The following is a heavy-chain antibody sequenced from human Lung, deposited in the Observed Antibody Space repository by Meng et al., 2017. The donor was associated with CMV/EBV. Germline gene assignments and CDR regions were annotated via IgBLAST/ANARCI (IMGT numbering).Heavy chain of an antibody. D-gene: IGHD3-22*01. CDR2: ISSSGSTI. CDR1: GFTFSSYE. CDR3: ARVSYYYDSSGYYYSPSVYFED. J-gene: IGHJ4*02. V-gene: IGHV3-48*03. Sequence: GESLKISCAASGFTFSSYEMNWVRQAPGKGLEWVSYISSSGSTIYYADSVKGRFTISRDNAKNSLYLQMNSLRAEDTAVYYCARVSYYYDSSGYYYSPSVYFEDWGQGTXVTVSS.